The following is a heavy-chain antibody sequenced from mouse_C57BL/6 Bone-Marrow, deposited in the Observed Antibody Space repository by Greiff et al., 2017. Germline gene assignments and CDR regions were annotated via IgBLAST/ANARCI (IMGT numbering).Heavy chain of an antibody. CDR2: IYPGGGYT. V-gene: IGHV1-63*01. D-gene: IGHD1-1*02. CDR1: GYTFTNYW. CDR3: AREGGGNYWYFDV. Sequence: VQVVESGAEPVRPGTSVKMSCKASGYTFTNYWIGWAKQRPGHGLEWIGDIYPGGGYTNYNETFKGKATLTADKSSSTAYMQFSSLTSEDSAIYYCAREGGGNYWYFDVWGTGTTVTVSS. J-gene: IGHJ1*03.